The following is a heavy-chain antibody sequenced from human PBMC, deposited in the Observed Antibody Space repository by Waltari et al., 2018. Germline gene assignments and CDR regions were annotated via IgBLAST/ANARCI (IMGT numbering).Heavy chain of an antibody. CDR1: GGTFSSYA. D-gene: IGHD3-22*01. CDR3: ASPYYYDMRAFDI. CDR2: IIPICGTA. J-gene: IGHJ3*02. V-gene: IGHV1-69*18. Sequence: QVQLVQSGAEVKTPGASVRVSCKASGGTFSSYATSWVRQAPGQGLEWMGRIIPICGTANYAQKFQGRVTITTDESTSTAYMELSSLRSEDTAVYYCASPYYYDMRAFDIWGQGTMVTVSS.